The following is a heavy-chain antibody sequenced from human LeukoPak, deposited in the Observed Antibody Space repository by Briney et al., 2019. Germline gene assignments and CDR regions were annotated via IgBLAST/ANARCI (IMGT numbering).Heavy chain of an antibody. J-gene: IGHJ4*02. V-gene: IGHV3-23*01. D-gene: IGHD3-16*01. CDR3: AKDGNMGWGAMGF. Sequence: TGGSLRLSCSASGFPFSNYVMSSVRQAPGKGLGCVSSMSSRGSSTNYADSVKGLFTISRDISKKTLYLKMNSMRAEDTDIYYCAKDGNMGWGAMGFWGKGTLVTVSS. CDR1: GFPFSNYV. CDR2: MSSRGSST.